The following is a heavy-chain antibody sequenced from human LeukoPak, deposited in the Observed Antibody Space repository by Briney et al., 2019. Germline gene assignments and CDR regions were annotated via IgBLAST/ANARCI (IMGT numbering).Heavy chain of an antibody. D-gene: IGHD1-26*01. Sequence: SETLSLTCTVSGGSISTYYWSWIRQPPGKGLEWIGYIYYSGSTNYNPSLKSRVTISVDTSKNQFSLKLSSVTAADTAVYYCARDRGSYSYDAFDIWGQGTMVTVSS. V-gene: IGHV4-59*01. CDR1: GGSISTYY. CDR3: ARDRGSYSYDAFDI. J-gene: IGHJ3*02. CDR2: IYYSGST.